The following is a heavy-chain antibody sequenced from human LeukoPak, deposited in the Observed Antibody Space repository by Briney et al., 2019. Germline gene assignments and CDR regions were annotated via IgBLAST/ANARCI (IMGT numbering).Heavy chain of an antibody. V-gene: IGHV3-21*01. CDR1: GFTFSSYS. Sequence: PGGSLRLSCAASGFTFSSYSMNWVRQAPGKGLEWVSSISSSSSYIYYADSVKGRFTISRDNAKNSLYLQMNSLRAEDTAVYYCASVLYCSGGSCYHDAFDIWGQGTMVTLSS. CDR2: ISSSSSYI. J-gene: IGHJ3*02. CDR3: ASVLYCSGGSCYHDAFDI. D-gene: IGHD2-15*01.